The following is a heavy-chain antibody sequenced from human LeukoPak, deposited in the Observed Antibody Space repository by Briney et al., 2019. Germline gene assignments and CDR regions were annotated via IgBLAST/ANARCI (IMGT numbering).Heavy chain of an antibody. V-gene: IGHV3-48*03. CDR1: GFTFSSYE. D-gene: IGHD6-13*01. Sequence: GGSLRLSCAASGFTFSSYEMNWVRQAPGKGLEWVSYISSSGSTIYYADSVKGRFTISRDNAKNSLYLQMNSLRAEDTAVYYCARDNSNPRFIGSSWYGDAFDIWGQGTMVTVSS. J-gene: IGHJ3*02. CDR3: ARDNSNPRFIGSSWYGDAFDI. CDR2: ISSSGSTI.